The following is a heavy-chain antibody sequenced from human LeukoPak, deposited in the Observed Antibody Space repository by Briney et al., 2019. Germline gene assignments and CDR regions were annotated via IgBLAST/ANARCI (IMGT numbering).Heavy chain of an antibody. J-gene: IGHJ6*02. V-gene: IGHV1-18*01. D-gene: IGHD6-19*01. Sequence: ASVTVSCKASGYTFTSYGISWVRQAPGRGLEWMGWISAYNGNTNYAQKLQGRVTMTTDTSTSTAYMELRSLRSDDTAVYYCARDKGPGIAVVIYYYYYGMDVWGQGTTVTVSS. CDR3: ARDKGPGIAVVIYYYYYGMDV. CDR2: ISAYNGNT. CDR1: GYTFTSYG.